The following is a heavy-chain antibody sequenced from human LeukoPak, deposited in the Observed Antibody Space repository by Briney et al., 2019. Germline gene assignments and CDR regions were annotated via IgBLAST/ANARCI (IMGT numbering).Heavy chain of an antibody. CDR2: ISGTGGRT. CDR1: GFTFSSYA. Sequence: GGSLRLSCAASGFTFSSYAMTWVRQAPGKGLEWVSGISGTGGRTYYADSVKGRFSISRDNSRDTLYLQMNSLRVEDTALYYCARPSCGGECYYMVDRWGQGSLVTVSS. V-gene: IGHV3-23*01. J-gene: IGHJ5*02. D-gene: IGHD2-21*01. CDR3: ARPSCGGECYYMVDR.